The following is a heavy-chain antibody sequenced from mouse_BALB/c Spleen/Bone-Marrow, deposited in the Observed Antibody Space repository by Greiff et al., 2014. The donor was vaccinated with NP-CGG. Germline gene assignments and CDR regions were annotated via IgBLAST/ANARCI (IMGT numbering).Heavy chain of an antibody. J-gene: IGHJ2*01. CDR1: GYAFSSYW. V-gene: IGHV1-80*01. D-gene: IGHD4-1*01. CDR2: IYPGDGDT. CDR3: ARGGRLTGYYFDY. Sequence: VMLVESGAELVRPGSSVKISCKASGYAFSSYWMNWVKQRPGQGLEWIGQIYPGDGDTNYNGNLKDKATLTTDKSSTTAYMQLSSLTSEDSAVYFCARGGRLTGYYFDYWGQGTTHTVSS.